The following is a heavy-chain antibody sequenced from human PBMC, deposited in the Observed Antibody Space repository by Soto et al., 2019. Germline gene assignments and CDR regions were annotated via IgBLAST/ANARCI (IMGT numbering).Heavy chain of an antibody. Sequence: GESLKISCKGSGYSFTSYWIGWVRQMPGKGLEWMGIIYPGDSDTRYSPSFQGQVTISADKSISTAYLQWSSLKASDTAMYYCARHLERIAAAGTFYYYGMDVWGQGTTVTVSS. J-gene: IGHJ6*02. CDR2: IYPGDSDT. CDR3: ARHLERIAAAGTFYYYGMDV. V-gene: IGHV5-51*01. CDR1: GYSFTSYW. D-gene: IGHD6-13*01.